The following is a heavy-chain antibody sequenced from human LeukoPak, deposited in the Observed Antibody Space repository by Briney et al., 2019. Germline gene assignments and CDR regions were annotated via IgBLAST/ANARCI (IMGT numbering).Heavy chain of an antibody. CDR3: VKDQWYSNGWYIFDY. CDR2: ISSDGGST. Sequence: GGSLRLSCSASGFTFSSYAMHWVRQAPGKGLEYVPTISSDGGSTYYADSVKGRFIISRDNSKKTLYLQMSSLRAEDTAAYYCVKDQWYSNGWYIFDYWGQGTLVTVSS. CDR1: GFTFSSYA. V-gene: IGHV3-64D*08. J-gene: IGHJ4*01. D-gene: IGHD6-19*01.